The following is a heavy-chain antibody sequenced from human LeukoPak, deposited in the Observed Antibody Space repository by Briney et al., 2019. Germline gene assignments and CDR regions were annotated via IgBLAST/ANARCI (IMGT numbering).Heavy chain of an antibody. CDR3: ARDEWGTYYFDY. V-gene: IGHV3-48*01. CDR1: GFTFSSYS. CDR2: ISSRSATI. J-gene: IGHJ4*02. Sequence: GGSLRLSCAASGFTFSSYSMNWVRQAPGKGLEWVSYISSRSATIYYADSVKGRFAISRDNAKNSLYLQMNSLRAEDTAVYYCARDEWGTYYFDYWGQGTLVTVSS. D-gene: IGHD3-16*01.